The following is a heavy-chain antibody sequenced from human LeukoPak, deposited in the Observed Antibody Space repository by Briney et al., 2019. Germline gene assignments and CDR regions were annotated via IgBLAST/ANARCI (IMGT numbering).Heavy chain of an antibody. V-gene: IGHV5-51*01. CDR1: GYSFTTYW. CDR3: ARRVHRGGSYSSHSDY. CDR2: IYPGDSDT. Sequence: GDSLKISCKGSGYSFTTYWIAWVRQMPGKVLEWMGIIYPGDSDTTYNPSFQGQVTISADKSISTAYLQWRSLKASDTAMYYCARRVHRGGSYSSHSDYWGQGTLVTVSS. J-gene: IGHJ4*02. D-gene: IGHD1-26*01.